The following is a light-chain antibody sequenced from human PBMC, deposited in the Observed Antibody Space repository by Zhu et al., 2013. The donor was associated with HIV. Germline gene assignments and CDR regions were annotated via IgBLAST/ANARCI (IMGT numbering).Light chain of an antibody. V-gene: IGKV3-20*01. J-gene: IGKJ1*01. Sequence: DIVVTQSPATLSLSPGDRATLSCRASQSVGSSFAWYQQKPGQAPRLLIYGASSRATGIPDRFTGSGSGTDFTLSISRLEPEDIAVYYCQHYGTSPPWTFGQGTKVEIK. CDR2: GAS. CDR3: QHYGTSPPWT. CDR1: QSVGSS.